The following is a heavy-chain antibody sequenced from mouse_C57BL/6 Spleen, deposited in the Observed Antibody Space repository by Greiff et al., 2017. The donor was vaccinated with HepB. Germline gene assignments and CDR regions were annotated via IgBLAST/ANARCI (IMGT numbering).Heavy chain of an antibody. CDR2: IHPNSGST. D-gene: IGHD2-3*01. V-gene: IGHV1-64*01. CDR1: GYTFTSYW. Sequence: VQLQQPGAELVKPGASVKLSCKASGYTFTSYWMHWVKQRPGQGLEWIGMIHPNSGSTNYNEKFKSKATLTVDKSSSTAYMQLSSLTSEDSAVYYGARSKSDGHFDYWGQGTTLTVSS. CDR3: ARSKSDGHFDY. J-gene: IGHJ2*01.